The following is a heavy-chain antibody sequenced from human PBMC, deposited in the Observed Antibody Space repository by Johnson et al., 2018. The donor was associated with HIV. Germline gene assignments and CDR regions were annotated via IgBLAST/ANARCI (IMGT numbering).Heavy chain of an antibody. J-gene: IGHJ3*02. Sequence: QMLLVESGGGVVQPGRSLRLSCAASGFTFSTYAMHWVRQAPGKGLEWVAVISYDGSNKYYADSVKGRFTISSDNSKNTLYLQMNSLRAEDTAVYFCARDRRYYDSSGYYHDAFDIWGQGTMVTVSS. CDR1: GFTFSTYA. D-gene: IGHD3-22*01. V-gene: IGHV3-30*04. CDR2: ISYDGSNK. CDR3: ARDRRYYDSSGYYHDAFDI.